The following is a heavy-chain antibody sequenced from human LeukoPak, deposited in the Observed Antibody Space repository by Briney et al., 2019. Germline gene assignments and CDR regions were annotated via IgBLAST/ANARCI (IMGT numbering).Heavy chain of an antibody. CDR3: ARLSAAGTDAFDI. J-gene: IGHJ3*02. CDR2: IDPSDSYT. Sequence: GESLNISCKGSGYSFTSYWSSWVRQMPGKGLEWRGRIDPSDSYTNYSPSFQGYVTISADKSISTAYLQWSSLKASDTAMYYCARLSAAGTDAFDIWGQGTMVTVSS. V-gene: IGHV5-10-1*01. CDR1: GYSFTSYW. D-gene: IGHD6-13*01.